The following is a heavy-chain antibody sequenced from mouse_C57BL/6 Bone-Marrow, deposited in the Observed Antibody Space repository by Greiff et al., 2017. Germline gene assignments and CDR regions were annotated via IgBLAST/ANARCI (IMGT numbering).Heavy chain of an antibody. D-gene: IGHD1-3*01. CDR2: IDPSDSST. J-gene: IGHJ2*01. V-gene: IGHV1-59*01. Sequence: QVQLQQPGAELVRPGTSVKLSCKASGYTFTSYWMHWVKQRPGQGLEWIGVIDPSDSSTNYNQKLKGKATLTVDTSASTADMQLSSLTSEDSAVYYCARSSGNSPYYFDYWGQGTTLTVSS. CDR3: ARSSGNSPYYFDY. CDR1: GYTFTSYW.